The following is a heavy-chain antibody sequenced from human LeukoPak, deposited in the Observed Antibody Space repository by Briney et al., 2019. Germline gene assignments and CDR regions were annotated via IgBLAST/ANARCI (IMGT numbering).Heavy chain of an antibody. Sequence: GESPKISCKASGYSSTSYYNGWVRQQPPKGLEWMGIIYPSDSDTRYSPSFQGQVTISADKSISTAYLQWSSLKASDTAMYYCARRGPWARGRSIGWCFDYWGQGTLVAVCS. CDR1: GYSSTSYY. CDR2: IYPSDSDT. D-gene: IGHD6-19*01. J-gene: IGHJ4*02. V-gene: IGHV5-51*01. CDR3: ARRGPWARGRSIGWCFDY.